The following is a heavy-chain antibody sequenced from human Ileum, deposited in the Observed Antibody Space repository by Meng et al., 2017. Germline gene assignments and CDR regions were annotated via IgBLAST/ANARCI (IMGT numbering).Heavy chain of an antibody. D-gene: IGHD3-22*01. J-gene: IGHJ4*02. CDR3: ATSNDRDVYYLGY. Sequence: QAQVQESGPRRVKPSGTLSLTCAVSGTWWSWVRQPPGKGLEWIGEIFQSGRTNYNPSLKSRVTISIDKSKSQISLQLSAVTAADTAVYSCATSNDRDVYYLGYWGQGTLVTVSS. CDR2: IFQSGRT. CDR1: GTW. V-gene: IGHV4-4*02.